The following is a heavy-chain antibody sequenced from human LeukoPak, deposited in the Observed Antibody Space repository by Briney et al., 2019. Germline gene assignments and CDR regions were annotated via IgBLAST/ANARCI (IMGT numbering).Heavy chain of an antibody. D-gene: IGHD1-26*01. Sequence: PSETLSLTCAVYGGSFGGYYWSWIRQPPGKGLEWIGEINHSGSTNYNPSLKSRVTISVDTSKNQFSLKLSSVTAADTAVYYCAARYRVVGAPRAAFDIWGQGTMVTVSS. CDR2: INHSGST. V-gene: IGHV4-34*01. CDR3: AARYRVVGAPRAAFDI. J-gene: IGHJ3*02. CDR1: GGSFGGYY.